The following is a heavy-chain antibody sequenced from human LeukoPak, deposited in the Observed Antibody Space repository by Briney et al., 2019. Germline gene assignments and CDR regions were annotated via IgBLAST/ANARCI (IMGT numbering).Heavy chain of an antibody. D-gene: IGHD5-12*01. CDR1: GFTFSSYG. CDR2: ISGSGGST. CDR3: AKSTRYSGYDEDY. J-gene: IGHJ4*02. V-gene: IGHV3-23*01. Sequence: SGGSLRLSCAASGFTFSSYGMSWVRQAPGKGLEWASAISGSGGSTYYADSVKGRFTISRDNSKNTLYLQMNSLRAEDTAVYYCAKSTRYSGYDEDYWGQGTLVTVSS.